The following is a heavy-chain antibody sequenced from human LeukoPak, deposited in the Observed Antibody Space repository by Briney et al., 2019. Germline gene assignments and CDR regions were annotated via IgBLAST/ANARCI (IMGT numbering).Heavy chain of an antibody. CDR1: GYTFNSYY. Sequence: ASVKVSCKTSGYTFNSYYMHWVRQAPGQGLEWMGLINPSGSSTIYAQKFQGRVTMTRDMSTSTDYMELSSLRSEDTAVYYCARDNSVGDYAWWFDPWGQGTLVTVSS. V-gene: IGHV1-46*02. J-gene: IGHJ5*02. D-gene: IGHD1-26*01. CDR3: ARDNSVGDYAWWFDP. CDR2: INPSGSST.